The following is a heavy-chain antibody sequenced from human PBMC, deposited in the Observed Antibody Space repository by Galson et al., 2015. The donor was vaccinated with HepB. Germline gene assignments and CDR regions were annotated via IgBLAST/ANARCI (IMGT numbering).Heavy chain of an antibody. J-gene: IGHJ4*02. Sequence: SLRLSCATSGISFDSYAMHWVRQAPGKGLEYVSGISSNGNSPYYADPVKGRFTISRDNSKNTLYLQMSSLRAEDTAVYYCVKSPLLWFGELLSIDDYFDYWGQGTLVTVSS. CDR1: GISFDSYA. V-gene: IGHV3-64D*06. CDR3: VKSPLLWFGELLSIDDYFDY. CDR2: ISSNGNSP. D-gene: IGHD3-10*01.